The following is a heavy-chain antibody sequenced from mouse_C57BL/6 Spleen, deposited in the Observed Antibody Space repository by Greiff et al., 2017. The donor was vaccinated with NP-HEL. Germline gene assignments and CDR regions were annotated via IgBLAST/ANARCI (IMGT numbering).Heavy chain of an antibody. CDR2: IDPSDSET. CDR1: GYTFTSYW. CDR3: ARMTTVVPYYFDY. Sequence: VQLQQSGAELVRPGSSVKLSCKASGYTFTSYWMHWVKQRPIQGLEWIGNIDPSDSETHYNQKFKDKATLTVDKSSSTAYMQLSSLTSEDSAVYYCARMTTVVPYYFDYWGQGTTLTVSS. J-gene: IGHJ2*01. D-gene: IGHD1-1*01. V-gene: IGHV1-52*01.